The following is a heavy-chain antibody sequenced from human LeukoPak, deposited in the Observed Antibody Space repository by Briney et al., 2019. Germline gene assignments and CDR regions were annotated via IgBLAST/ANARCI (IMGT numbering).Heavy chain of an antibody. CDR2: IIPIFGTA. CDR1: GGTFSSYA. D-gene: IGHD3-22*01. CDR3: ASEGRTSYDSSGN. Sequence: SVKVSCKASGGTFSSYAISWVRQAPGQGLEWMGRIIPIFGTANYGQKFQCRVTITTDESTSTAYMELSSLRSEDTAVYYCASEGRTSYDSSGNWGQGTLVTVSS. J-gene: IGHJ4*02. V-gene: IGHV1-69*05.